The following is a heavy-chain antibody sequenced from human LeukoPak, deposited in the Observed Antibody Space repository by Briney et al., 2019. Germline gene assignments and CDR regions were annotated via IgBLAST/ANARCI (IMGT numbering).Heavy chain of an antibody. Sequence: KSSETLSLTCAVYGGSFSGYYWSWIRQPPGKGLEWIGEINHSGSTNYNPSLKSRVTISVDTSKNQFSLKLSSVTAADTAAYYCARVPDGGNDAFDIWGQGTMVTVSS. J-gene: IGHJ3*02. CDR3: ARVPDGGNDAFDI. CDR1: GGSFSGYY. D-gene: IGHD2-8*02. CDR2: INHSGST. V-gene: IGHV4-34*01.